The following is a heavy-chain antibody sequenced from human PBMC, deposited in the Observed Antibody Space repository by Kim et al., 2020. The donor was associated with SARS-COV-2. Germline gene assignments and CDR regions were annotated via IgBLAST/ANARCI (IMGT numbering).Heavy chain of an antibody. CDR1: GGTFSSYA. Sequence: SVKVSCKASGGTFSSYAISWVRQAPGQGLEWMGGIIPIFGTANYAQKFQGRVTITADASTSTAYMELSSLRSEDTAVYYCARDHSSSWYEPFYYFDYWGQGTLVTVSS. J-gene: IGHJ4*02. CDR2: IIPIFGTA. V-gene: IGHV1-69*13. D-gene: IGHD6-13*01. CDR3: ARDHSSSWYEPFYYFDY.